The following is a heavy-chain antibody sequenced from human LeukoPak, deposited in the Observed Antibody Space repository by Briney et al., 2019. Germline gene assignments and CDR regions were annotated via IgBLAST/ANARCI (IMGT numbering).Heavy chain of an antibody. Sequence: SETLSLTCTVSGGSISSYYWSWIRQPPGKGLEWIGYIYYSGSTNYNPSLKSRVTISVDTSKNQFSLKLSSVTAADTAVYYCARGASLDSSGYAPFDYWGQGTLVTVSS. CDR2: IYYSGST. CDR3: ARGASLDSSGYAPFDY. D-gene: IGHD3-22*01. J-gene: IGHJ4*02. V-gene: IGHV4-59*01. CDR1: GGSISSYY.